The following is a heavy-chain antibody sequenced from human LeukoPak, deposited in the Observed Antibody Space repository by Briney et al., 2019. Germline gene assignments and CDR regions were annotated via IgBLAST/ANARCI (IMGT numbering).Heavy chain of an antibody. V-gene: IGHV4-34*01. CDR3: ATTARRYDSSGYYYY. J-gene: IGHJ4*02. D-gene: IGHD3-22*01. CDR2: INHSGST. CDR1: GGSFSGYY. Sequence: PSETLSLTCAVYGGSFSGYYWSWIRQPPGKGLEWIGEINHSGSTNYNPSLKSRVTISVDTSENQFSLKLSSVTAADTAVYYCATTARRYDSSGYYYYWGQGTLVTVSS.